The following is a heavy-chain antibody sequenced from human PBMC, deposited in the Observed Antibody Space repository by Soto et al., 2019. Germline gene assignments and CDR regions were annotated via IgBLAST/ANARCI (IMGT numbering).Heavy chain of an antibody. CDR1: GGSISSSSYY. CDR2: IYYSGST. V-gene: IGHV4-39*01. D-gene: IGHD3-3*01. CDR3: ARGRSITIFGVVIPQYYYYYYMDV. Sequence: SETLSLTCTVSGGSISSSSYYWGWIRQPPGKGLEWIGSIYYSGSTYYNPSLKSRVTISVDTSKNQFSLKLSSVTAADTAVYYCARGRSITIFGVVIPQYYYYYYMDVWGKGTTVTVSS. J-gene: IGHJ6*03.